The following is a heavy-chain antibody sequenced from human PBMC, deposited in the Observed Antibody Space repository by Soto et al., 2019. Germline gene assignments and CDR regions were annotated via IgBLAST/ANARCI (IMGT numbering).Heavy chain of an antibody. CDR3: AKCSRYNYAYVDF. D-gene: IGHD5-18*01. Sequence: HPGGSLRLSCAASGFTFSSYAMSWVRQAPGKGLEWVSTVSSSGGSTYYADSVKGRFTISRDNSKNTLYLQMNSLRAEDTAVYFCAKCSRYNYAYVDFWGQGTLVTVSS. V-gene: IGHV3-23*01. CDR2: VSSSGGST. J-gene: IGHJ4*02. CDR1: GFTFSSYA.